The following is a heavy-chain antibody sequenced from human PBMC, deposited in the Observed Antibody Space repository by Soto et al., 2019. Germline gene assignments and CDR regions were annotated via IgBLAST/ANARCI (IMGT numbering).Heavy chain of an antibody. CDR2: INPNSGGT. CDR3: ARAHEHYYDSSGYYPYGMDV. CDR1: GYTFTGYY. Sequence: ASVKVSCKASGYTFTGYYRQWVRQAPGQGLEWMGWINPNSGGTNYAQNFQGWVTMTRDTSISTAYMELSRLRSDDTAVYYCARAHEHYYDSSGYYPYGMDVWGQGTTVTVSS. J-gene: IGHJ6*02. D-gene: IGHD3-22*01. V-gene: IGHV1-2*04.